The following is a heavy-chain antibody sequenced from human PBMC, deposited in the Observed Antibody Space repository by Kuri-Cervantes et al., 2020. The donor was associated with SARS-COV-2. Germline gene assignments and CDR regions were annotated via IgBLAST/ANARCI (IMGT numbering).Heavy chain of an antibody. CDR2: IKEDGSQR. CDR1: GFTFSGYW. V-gene: IGHV3-7*01. Sequence: GESLKISCAASGFTFSGYWVTWVRQAPGKGLEWVANIKEDGSQRYYVDSVKGRFTISRDNANSSLYLQMNYLGAGDTALYYCASPGSGKGAIDHWGQGTLVTVSS. CDR3: ASPGSGKGAIDH. D-gene: IGHD6-25*01. J-gene: IGHJ4*02.